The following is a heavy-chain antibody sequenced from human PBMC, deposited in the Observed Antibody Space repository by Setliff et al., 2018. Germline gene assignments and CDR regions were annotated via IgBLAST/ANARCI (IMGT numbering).Heavy chain of an antibody. J-gene: IGHJ3*02. CDR2: INPSGGST. D-gene: IGHD3-3*01. Sequence: ASVKVSCKASGYTFTSYYMHWVRQAPGQGLEWVGIINPSGGSTSYAQKFQGRVTMTTDTSTTTAYMEVRSLRSDDTAVYFCARDRFYNSWSGTSITAPHDAFDIWGQGTMVTVSS. CDR1: GYTFTSYY. CDR3: ARDRFYNSWSGTSITAPHDAFDI. V-gene: IGHV1-46*03.